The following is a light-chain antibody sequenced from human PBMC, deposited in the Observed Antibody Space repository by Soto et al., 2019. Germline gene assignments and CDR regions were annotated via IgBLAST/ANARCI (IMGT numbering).Light chain of an antibody. V-gene: IGLV2-8*01. CDR1: SSDVGAYNY. Sequence: QSALTQPPSASGSPGQSVTISCTGTSSDVGAYNYVSWYQQHAGKAPKLVIYEVTKRPSGVPDRFSGSKSANTASLTVSVLQAEDEADYYCSSFASSNTWVVGGGTKRTV. CDR3: SSFASSNTWV. J-gene: IGLJ3*02. CDR2: EVT.